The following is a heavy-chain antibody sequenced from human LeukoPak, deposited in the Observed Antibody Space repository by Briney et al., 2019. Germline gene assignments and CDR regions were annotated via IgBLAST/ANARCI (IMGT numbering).Heavy chain of an antibody. CDR3: AKVIGMVTISAFDY. CDR1: AFTFSSYG. J-gene: IGHJ4*02. V-gene: IGHV3-23*01. D-gene: IGHD5-24*01. CDR2: ISGSGGNT. Sequence: GGSLRLSCAASAFTFSSYGMNWVRQAPGKGLEWVSAISGSGGNTYYADSVKGRFTISRDNSKNTLYLQMNTLRGEDTAIYYCAKVIGMVTISAFDYWGLGTLVTVSS.